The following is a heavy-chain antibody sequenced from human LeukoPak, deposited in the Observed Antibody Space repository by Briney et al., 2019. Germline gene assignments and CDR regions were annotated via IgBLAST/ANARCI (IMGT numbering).Heavy chain of an antibody. J-gene: IGHJ4*02. D-gene: IGHD4-17*01. CDR1: GFTFSSYS. CDR3: AKDRGNDYGVFDY. Sequence: GGSLRLSCAASGFTFSSYSMNWVRQTPGKGLEWISYISSGSGTTYYGDSVQGRFITSRDNAKNPLHLQMNSLRDEDTGVYYCAKDRGNDYGVFDYWGQGTLVTVSS. CDR2: ISSGSGTT. V-gene: IGHV3-48*02.